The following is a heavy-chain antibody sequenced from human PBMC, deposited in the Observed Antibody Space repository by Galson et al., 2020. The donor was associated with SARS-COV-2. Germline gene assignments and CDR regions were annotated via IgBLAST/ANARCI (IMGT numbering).Heavy chain of an antibody. V-gene: IGHV3-21*01. CDR2: ISSSSSYI. Sequence: KIGESLKISCAASGFTFSSYSMNWVRQAPGKGLEWVSSISSSSSYIYYADSVKGRFTISRDNAKNSLYLQMNSLRAGDTAVYYCARGGGNIVVVPAAIGADYWGQGTLVTVSS. CDR1: GFTFSSYS. CDR3: ARGGGNIVVVPAAIGADY. J-gene: IGHJ4*02. D-gene: IGHD2-2*01.